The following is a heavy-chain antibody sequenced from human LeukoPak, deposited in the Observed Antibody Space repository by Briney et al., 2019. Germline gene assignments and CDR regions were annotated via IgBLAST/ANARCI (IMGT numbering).Heavy chain of an antibody. CDR1: GGSISSAGYY. Sequence: SETLSLTCTASGGSISSAGYYWTWIRQHPGKGLEFIGYIYYSGTTYYNPSLKSRVTISVDTSKTQFSLKLGSMTAADTAVYYCARKWFGTNGVDVWGQGTTVTVSS. CDR3: ARKWFGTNGVDV. D-gene: IGHD3-10*01. J-gene: IGHJ6*02. V-gene: IGHV4-31*03. CDR2: IYYSGTT.